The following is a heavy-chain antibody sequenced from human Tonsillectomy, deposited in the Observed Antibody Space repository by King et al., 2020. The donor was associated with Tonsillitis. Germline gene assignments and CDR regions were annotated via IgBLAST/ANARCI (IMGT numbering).Heavy chain of an antibody. Sequence: VQLVESGAEVKKPGASVKVSCKASGYTFTSYGISWVRQAPGQGLEWMGWISVYNGNTNYAQKLQGRVTMTTDTSTSTAYMERRSLRSDDTAVYYCARVIVVVVAATSNWFDPWGQGTLVTVSS. J-gene: IGHJ5*02. CDR3: ARVIVVVVAATSNWFDP. V-gene: IGHV1-18*04. CDR2: ISVYNGNT. D-gene: IGHD2-15*01. CDR1: GYTFTSYG.